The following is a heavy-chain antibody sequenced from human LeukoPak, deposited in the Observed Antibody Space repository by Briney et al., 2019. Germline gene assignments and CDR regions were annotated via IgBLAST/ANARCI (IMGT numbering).Heavy chain of an antibody. CDR2: FSGSGGST. V-gene: IGHV3-23*01. CDR3: AKPHFDD. CDR1: GFTFYDYY. J-gene: IGHJ4*02. Sequence: PGGSLRLSCAASGFTFYDYYISWFRQAPGKGLEWVSSFSGSGGSTYYTDSVKGRFTISRDNSKNTLYLQMNSLRAGDTAVYYCAKPHFDDWGQGTLVTVSS.